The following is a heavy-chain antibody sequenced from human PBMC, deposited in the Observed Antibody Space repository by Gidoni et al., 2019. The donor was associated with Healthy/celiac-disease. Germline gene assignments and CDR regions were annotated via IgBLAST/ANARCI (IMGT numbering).Heavy chain of an antibody. D-gene: IGHD2-2*02. Sequence: QVQLVQSGAVVQKPGPSVKVSCKASGGTFSSYAISWVRQAPGQGLEWMGEIIPIFGTANYAQKFQGRVTITAEESTSTAYRELSSLRSEDTAVYYCASPGYCSSTSCYTGWCDYYGMDVWGQGTTVTVS. J-gene: IGHJ6*02. V-gene: IGHV1-69*01. CDR1: GGTFSSYA. CDR3: ASPGYCSSTSCYTGWCDYYGMDV. CDR2: IIPIFGTA.